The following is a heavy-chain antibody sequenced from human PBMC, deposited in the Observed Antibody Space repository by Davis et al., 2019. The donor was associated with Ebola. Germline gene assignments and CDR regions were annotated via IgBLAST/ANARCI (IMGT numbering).Heavy chain of an antibody. CDR1: GYSFPNHD. Sequence: AALVKVSCKASGYSFPNHDISWVRQAPGQGLEWMGWISPFSGNTLYAQNLQDRVTMTRDTSTTTVYMELRSLRPDDTAVYYCAAFSYDSSGYYSPNWFDPWGQGTLVTVSS. CDR2: ISPFSGNT. CDR3: AAFSYDSSGYYSPNWFDP. D-gene: IGHD3-22*01. V-gene: IGHV1-18*04. J-gene: IGHJ5*02.